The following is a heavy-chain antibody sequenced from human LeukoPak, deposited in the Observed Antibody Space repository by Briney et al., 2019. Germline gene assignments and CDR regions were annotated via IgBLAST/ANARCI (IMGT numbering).Heavy chain of an antibody. Sequence: GRSLRLSCAASGFTFSSYGMHWVRQAPGKGLEWVAVISYDGSNKYYADSVKGRFTISRDNSKNTLYLQMNSLRAEDTAVYYCARRQGIVVVPAAIPRYYYYYGMDVWGQGTTVTVSS. CDR3: ARRQGIVVVPAAIPRYYYYYGMDV. J-gene: IGHJ6*02. CDR1: GFTFSSYG. CDR2: ISYDGSNK. D-gene: IGHD2-2*02. V-gene: IGHV3-30*03.